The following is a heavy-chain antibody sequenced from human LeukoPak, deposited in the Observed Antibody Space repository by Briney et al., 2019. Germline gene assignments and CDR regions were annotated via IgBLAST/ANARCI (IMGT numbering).Heavy chain of an antibody. D-gene: IGHD6-13*01. Sequence: SETLSLTCTVSGGSISGYHWSWIRQPAGKGLEWIGRVYTTGTSNYNPSLKSRVTISLDKSKNQLSLKLTSVTAADTAVYYCARSEQLVENYYYYMDVWGKGTTVTVSS. CDR2: VYTTGTS. CDR1: GGSISGYH. J-gene: IGHJ6*03. CDR3: ARSEQLVENYYYYMDV. V-gene: IGHV4-4*07.